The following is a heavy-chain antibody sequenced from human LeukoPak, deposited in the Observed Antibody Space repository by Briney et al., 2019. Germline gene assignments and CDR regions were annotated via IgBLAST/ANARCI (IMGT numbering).Heavy chain of an antibody. J-gene: IGHJ4*02. CDR3: ARQQPYYYDSSGYYDY. Sequence: SETLSLTCTVSGGSISSSSNYWGWIRQPPGKGLEWIGRIYYSGSTYYNPSLKSRVTISVDTSKNQFSLKLSSVTAADTAVYYCARQQPYYYDSSGYYDYWGQGTLVTVSS. CDR2: IYYSGST. D-gene: IGHD3-22*01. CDR1: GGSISSSSNY. V-gene: IGHV4-39*01.